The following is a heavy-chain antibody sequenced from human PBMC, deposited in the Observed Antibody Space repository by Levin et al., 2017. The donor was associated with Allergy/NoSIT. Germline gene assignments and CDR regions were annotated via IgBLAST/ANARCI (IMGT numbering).Heavy chain of an antibody. D-gene: IGHD3-10*01. Sequence: PGESLKISCAASGFTFSRCAMHWVRQAPGKGLEWVTIISSDGSNKYYADSVKGRFTISRDNSKNTLSLQMNSLRAEDTAVYYCARGDDSGSSYPEYYYYNGIDVWGQGTTVTVSS. V-gene: IGHV3-30*04. CDR1: GFTFSRCA. CDR2: ISSDGSNK. CDR3: ARGDDSGSSYPEYYYYNGIDV. J-gene: IGHJ6*02.